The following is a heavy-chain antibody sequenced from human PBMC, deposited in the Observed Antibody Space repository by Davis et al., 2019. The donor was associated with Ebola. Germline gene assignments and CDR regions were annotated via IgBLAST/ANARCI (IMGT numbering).Heavy chain of an antibody. CDR3: ARDRDSTSPSYYYYYMDV. Sequence: MPSETLSLTCTVSGGSVSSGRYHWTWIRQSPGRGLEWLGYIYYGGSTNYNPSLKSRSTISVDTSKNQFSLKLSSVTAADTAVYYCARDRDSTSPSYYYYYMDVWGKGTTVTVSS. CDR1: GGSVSSGRYH. CDR2: IYYGGST. V-gene: IGHV4-61*01. D-gene: IGHD6-6*01. J-gene: IGHJ6*03.